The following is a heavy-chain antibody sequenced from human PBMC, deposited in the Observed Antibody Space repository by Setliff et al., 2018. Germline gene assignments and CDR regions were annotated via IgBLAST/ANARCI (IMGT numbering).Heavy chain of an antibody. CDR2: INPSGGST. CDR3: ARASAKYEGGAFDI. Sequence: ASVKVSCKASGYTFTSYYVHWVRQAPGQGLEWMGMINPSGGSTFYAQNFQGGVTMTRDTSTSTVYMELSSLRSDDTAVYYCARASAKYEGGAFDIWDQGTMVTVSS. V-gene: IGHV1-46*01. D-gene: IGHD1-26*01. J-gene: IGHJ3*02. CDR1: GYTFTSYY.